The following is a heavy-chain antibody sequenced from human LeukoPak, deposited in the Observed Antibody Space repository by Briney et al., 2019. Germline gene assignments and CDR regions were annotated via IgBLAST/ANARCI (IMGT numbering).Heavy chain of an antibody. CDR3: AKGSLIAASGTLFDF. CDR1: GFTFDDYS. CDR2: LGWNGGTI. Sequence: GRSLRLSCAASGFTFDDYSMHWVRQSPGKGLEWLSGLGWNGGTIDYADSVKGRFTISRDNAKNSLYLQMDSLKTEDTALYYCAKGSLIAASGTLFDFWGQGTRVTVSS. D-gene: IGHD6-13*01. V-gene: IGHV3-9*01. J-gene: IGHJ4*02.